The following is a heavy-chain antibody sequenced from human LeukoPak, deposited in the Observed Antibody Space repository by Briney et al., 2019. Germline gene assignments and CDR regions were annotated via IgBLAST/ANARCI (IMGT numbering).Heavy chain of an antibody. D-gene: IGHD6-25*01. J-gene: IGHJ4*02. CDR1: GFIVSSDS. V-gene: IGHV3-53*01. CDR3: ARAALDN. CDR2: IYSGGTT. Sequence: GGSLRLSCAASGFIVSSDSISWVRQAPGKGLDWVSIIYSGGTTNYADSVRARFTISRDNSKNTVYLQMNSLRVEDTAGYYCARAALDNWGQGTLVTVA.